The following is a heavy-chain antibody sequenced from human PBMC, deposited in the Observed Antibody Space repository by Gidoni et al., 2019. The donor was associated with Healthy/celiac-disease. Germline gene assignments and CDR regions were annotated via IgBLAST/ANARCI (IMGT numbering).Heavy chain of an antibody. D-gene: IGHD6-19*01. V-gene: IGHV3-23*04. Sequence: VQLVESGGGFVQPGGSLILSCPASGFTFSSYALSWVRQAPGKGLEWVSAISGSGGSTYYADSVKGRFTISRDNYKNTLYLQMNSLRAEDTAVYYCAKDRDQWLVDGGFDYWGQGTLVTVSS. CDR1: GFTFSSYA. CDR3: AKDRDQWLVDGGFDY. J-gene: IGHJ4*02. CDR2: ISGSGGST.